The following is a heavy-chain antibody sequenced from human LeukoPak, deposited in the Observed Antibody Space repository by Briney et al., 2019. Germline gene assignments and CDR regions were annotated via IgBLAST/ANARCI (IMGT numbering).Heavy chain of an antibody. J-gene: IGHJ4*02. V-gene: IGHV3-7*01. CDR2: IWHDGSAK. CDR3: ATDRNSGKYYDY. D-gene: IGHD1-26*01. CDR1: GFTFSSNG. Sequence: GGSLRLSCAASGFTFSSNGMSWVRQAPGKGLEWVANIWHDGSAKYYVDSVKGRFTVSRDNAKNTLYLQMDSLRAEDTAVYYCATDRNSGKYYDYWGQGTLVTVSS.